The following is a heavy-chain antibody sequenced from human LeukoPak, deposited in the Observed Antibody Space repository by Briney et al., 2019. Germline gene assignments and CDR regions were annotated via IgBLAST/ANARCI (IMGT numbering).Heavy chain of an antibody. D-gene: IGHD4-11*01. J-gene: IGHJ4*02. Sequence: GASVKVSCKASGGTFSSYAISWVRQAPGQGLEWMGGIIPIFGTANYAQKFQGRVTITTDESTSTAYMELSSLRSEDTAVYYCASRETVSQLNFDYWGQGTLVTVSS. CDR3: ASRETVSQLNFDY. CDR2: IIPIFGTA. CDR1: GGTFSSYA. V-gene: IGHV1-69*05.